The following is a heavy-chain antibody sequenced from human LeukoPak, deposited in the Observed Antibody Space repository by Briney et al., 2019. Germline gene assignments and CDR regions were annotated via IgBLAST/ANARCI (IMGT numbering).Heavy chain of an antibody. CDR2: INHSGST. CDR3: ARGVSRSMIVVALNWFDP. CDR1: GGSISSSSYY. V-gene: IGHV4-39*07. D-gene: IGHD3-22*01. J-gene: IGHJ5*02. Sequence: SETLSLTCTVSGGSISSSSYYWSWIRQPPGKGLEWIGEINHSGSTNYNPSLKSRVTISVDTSKNQFSLKLSSVTAADTAVYYCARGVSRSMIVVALNWFDPWGQGTLVTVSS.